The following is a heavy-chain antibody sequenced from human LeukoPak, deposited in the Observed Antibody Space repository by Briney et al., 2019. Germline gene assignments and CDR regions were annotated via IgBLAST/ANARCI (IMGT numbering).Heavy chain of an antibody. CDR1: GYSFTNYW. CDR3: ASSAYSSGWYGAHFDY. D-gene: IGHD6-19*01. J-gene: IGHJ4*02. Sequence: GESLKISCKGSGYSFTNYWIGWVRQMPGKGLEWMGIIYPGDSDTRYSPSFQGQVTISADKSISTAYLQWSSLRASDTAIYYCASSAYSSGWYGAHFDYWGQGTLVTVSS. CDR2: IYPGDSDT. V-gene: IGHV5-51*01.